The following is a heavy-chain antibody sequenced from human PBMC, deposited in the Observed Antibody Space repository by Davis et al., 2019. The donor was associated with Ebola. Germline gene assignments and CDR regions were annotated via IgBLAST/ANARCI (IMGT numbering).Heavy chain of an antibody. J-gene: IGHJ5*02. CDR3: ARGKVQLPQSTIGLNWFDP. CDR1: GFTFSSYS. Sequence: GGSLRLSCAASGFTFSSYSMNWVRQAPGKGLEWVSSISSSSSYIYYADSVKGRFTISRDNAKNSLYLQMNSLRAEDTAVYYCARGKVQLPQSTIGLNWFDPWGQGTLVTVSS. D-gene: IGHD1-1*01. CDR2: ISSSSSYI. V-gene: IGHV3-21*06.